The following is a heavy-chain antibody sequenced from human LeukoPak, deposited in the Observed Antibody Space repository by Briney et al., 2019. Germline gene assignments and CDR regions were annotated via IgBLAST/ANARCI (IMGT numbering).Heavy chain of an antibody. Sequence: PGGSLRLSCAASGFTVSTNYMSWVRQAPGKGLEWVSVIYNDGSTYYADSVKGRFTISRDNSKNTVFLQMSSLRAEDTAVYYCAGASGFFAYWGQGTLVTVSS. V-gene: IGHV3-53*01. CDR1: GFTVSTNY. CDR2: IYNDGST. J-gene: IGHJ4*02. D-gene: IGHD3-3*01. CDR3: AGASGFFAY.